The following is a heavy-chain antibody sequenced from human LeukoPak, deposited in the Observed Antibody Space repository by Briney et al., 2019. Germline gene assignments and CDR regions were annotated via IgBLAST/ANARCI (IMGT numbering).Heavy chain of an antibody. J-gene: IGHJ6*02. CDR1: GGSISSGGYS. V-gene: IGHV4-30-2*01. CDR2: IYHSGST. Sequence: SETLSLTCAVSGGSISSGGYSWSWIRQPPGKGLEWIGYIYHSGSTYYNPSLKSRVTISVDRSKNQFSLKLSSVTAADTAVYYCASATVTTGWNYYYYYGMDVWGQGTTVTVSS. D-gene: IGHD4-17*01. CDR3: ASATVTTGWNYYYYYGMDV.